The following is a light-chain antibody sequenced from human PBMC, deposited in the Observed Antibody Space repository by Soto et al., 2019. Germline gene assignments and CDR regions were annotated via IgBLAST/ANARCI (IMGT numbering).Light chain of an antibody. CDR1: QSINSRY. Sequence: EIVLTQSPGTLSLSPGERATLSCRASQSINSRYLAWYQQKPGQAPRLLIYGASSRATGIPDRFSGSGSGTAFTLTISRLEPEDFAVYYCQQFGSSPGFTFGPETKVDIK. J-gene: IGKJ3*01. CDR3: QQFGSSPGFT. V-gene: IGKV3-20*01. CDR2: GAS.